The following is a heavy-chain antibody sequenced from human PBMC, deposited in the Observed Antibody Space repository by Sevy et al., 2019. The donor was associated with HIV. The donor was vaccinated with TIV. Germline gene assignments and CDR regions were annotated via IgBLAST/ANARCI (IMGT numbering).Heavy chain of an antibody. CDR1: GFTFSSYG. Sequence: GGSLRLSCAASGFTFSSYGMNWVRQAPGKGLEWVSYISSSGSTIYYADSVKGRFTISRDNAKNSLYLQMNSLRAEDTAVYYCARERTGIAAADADPNDAFDIWGQGTMVTVSS. V-gene: IGHV3-48*03. CDR3: ARERTGIAAADADPNDAFDI. D-gene: IGHD6-13*01. J-gene: IGHJ3*02. CDR2: ISSSGSTI.